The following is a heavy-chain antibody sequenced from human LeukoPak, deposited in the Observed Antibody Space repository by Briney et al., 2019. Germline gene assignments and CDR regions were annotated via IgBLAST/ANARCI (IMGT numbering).Heavy chain of an antibody. CDR2: INPNSGVT. Sequence: GASVKVSCKASGYTFTSYGISWVRQAPGQGLEWMGWINPNSGVTHYPQKFQGRVTLTRDTSIRTAYMEVSSLRSDDTAVYYCAKDYTDWGQGTLVTVSS. CDR1: GYTFTSYG. D-gene: IGHD2-2*02. V-gene: IGHV1-2*02. CDR3: AKDYTD. J-gene: IGHJ4*02.